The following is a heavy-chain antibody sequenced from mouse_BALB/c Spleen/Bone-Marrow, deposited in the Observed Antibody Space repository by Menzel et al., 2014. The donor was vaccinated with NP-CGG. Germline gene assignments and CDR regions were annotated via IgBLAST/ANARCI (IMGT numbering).Heavy chain of an antibody. J-gene: IGHJ4*01. CDR2: ISGGSSTI. Sequence: VHVKQSGGGLVQPGGSRKLSCAASGLTFSSFGMHWVRQAPEKGLEWVAYISGGSSTIYYADTVKGRFTISRDNPKNTLFLQMTSLRSEDTAMYYCARGVYGYVKYAMDYWGQGTSVTVSS. CDR1: GLTFSSFG. V-gene: IGHV5-17*02. D-gene: IGHD1-2*01. CDR3: ARGVYGYVKYAMDY.